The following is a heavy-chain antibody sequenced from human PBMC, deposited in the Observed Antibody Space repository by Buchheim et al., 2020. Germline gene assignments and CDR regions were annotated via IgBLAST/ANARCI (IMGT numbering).Heavy chain of an antibody. Sequence: QLQLQESGPGLVKPSETLSLTCTVSGGSISSSSYYWGWIRQPPGKGLEWIGSIYYSGSTYYNPSLKSRVAISVDTAKNQFSLKLSSVTAADTAVYYCARETTSLGSDYWGQGTL. D-gene: IGHD2-2*01. CDR2: IYYSGST. V-gene: IGHV4-39*07. CDR3: ARETTSLGSDY. J-gene: IGHJ4*02. CDR1: GGSISSSSYY.